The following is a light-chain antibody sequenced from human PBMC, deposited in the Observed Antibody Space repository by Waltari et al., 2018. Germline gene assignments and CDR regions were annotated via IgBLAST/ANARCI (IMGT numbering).Light chain of an antibody. Sequence: QSVVTQAHSASGTPGQRVTISCSGRSSNIGRNTVNWYQQLPGTAPKLVIYTNNQRPSGVPDRFSGSKSGTSASLAISGLQSEDEADYYCAVWDDSLNVVFGGGTKLTVL. CDR3: AVWDDSLNVV. V-gene: IGLV1-44*01. CDR2: TNN. J-gene: IGLJ2*01. CDR1: SSNIGRNT.